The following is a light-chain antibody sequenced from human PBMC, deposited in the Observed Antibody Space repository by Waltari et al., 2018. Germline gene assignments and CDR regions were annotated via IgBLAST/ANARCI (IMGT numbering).Light chain of an antibody. J-gene: IGLJ2*01. CDR2: EVS. V-gene: IGLV2-14*01. Sequence: QSAPSQPASVSGPPGQSITISCPGSSSYVGGYNYVSLYQQHPGKAPNLLIYEVSNRPSGVSNRFSGSKSGNTASLTISGLQAEDEADYYCSSYTSSSTVVFGGGTKVTVL. CDR1: SSYVGGYNY. CDR3: SSYTSSSTVV.